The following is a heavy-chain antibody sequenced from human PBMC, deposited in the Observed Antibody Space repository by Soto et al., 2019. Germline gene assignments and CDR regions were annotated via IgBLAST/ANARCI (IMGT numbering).Heavy chain of an antibody. CDR1: GYTFTTYY. D-gene: IGHD3-16*01. J-gene: IGHJ4*02. Sequence: ASVKVSCKSSGYTFTTYYIHWVRQAPGQGYEWMGITNPSGGSTTYAQKFQGRVTMTSDTYTTTVNMVLGGLKSVYTAVYYCGGYDDNGYYFDYWGQGTLVTVSS. V-gene: IGHV1-46*01. CDR3: GGYDDNGYYFDY. CDR2: TNPSGGST.